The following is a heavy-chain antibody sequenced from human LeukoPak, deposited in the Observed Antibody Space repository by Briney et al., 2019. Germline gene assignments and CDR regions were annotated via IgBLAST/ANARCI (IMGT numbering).Heavy chain of an antibody. CDR3: ARVGGWLEYPTYYYYGMDV. D-gene: IGHD6-19*01. J-gene: IGHJ6*04. CDR2: IIPIFGTA. CDR1: GGTFSSYA. V-gene: IGHV1-69*01. Sequence: GSSVKVSCKASGGTFSSYAISWVRQAPGQGLERMGGIIPIFGTANYAQKFQGGVTITADESTSTAYMELSSLRSEDTAVYYCARVGGWLEYPTYYYYGMDVWGKGTTVTVSS.